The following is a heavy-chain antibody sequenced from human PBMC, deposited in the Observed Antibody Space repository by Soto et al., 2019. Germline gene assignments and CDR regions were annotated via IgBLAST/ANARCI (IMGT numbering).Heavy chain of an antibody. V-gene: IGHV3-9*01. CDR1: GFTFDVYA. D-gene: IGHD6-19*01. Sequence: EVQLVESGGGWVQPGRSLRLSCAASGFTFDVYAMHWVRQAPGKGLEWVSGINYNSGSVGYADSVKGRFTISRDNAKNSLHLQMNSLRAEDTAVYYCAKDSWGGTVSGWSHDSWGQGTLVTVSS. CDR3: AKDSWGGTVSGWSHDS. CDR2: INYNSGSV. J-gene: IGHJ4*02.